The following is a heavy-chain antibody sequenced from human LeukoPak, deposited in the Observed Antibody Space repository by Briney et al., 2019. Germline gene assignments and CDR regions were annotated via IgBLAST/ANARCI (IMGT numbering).Heavy chain of an antibody. CDR2: VIPVLGTA. CDR3: AGIPVFGVVLHQEPV. J-gene: IGHJ6*04. CDR1: GGTFSDYA. V-gene: IGHV1-69*10. D-gene: IGHD2-8*01. Sequence: SVKVSCKASGGTFSDYALNWVRQAPGQGLEWMGVVIPVLGTANSTQNFQDRVSITADISTHTVYMELSSLKSEDTAVYFCAGIPVFGVVLHQEPVWGKGTTVTVSS.